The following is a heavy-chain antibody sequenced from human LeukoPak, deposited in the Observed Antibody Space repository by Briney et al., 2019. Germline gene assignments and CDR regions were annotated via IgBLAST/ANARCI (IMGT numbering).Heavy chain of an antibody. CDR3: AREGRDSSGYYRLDY. J-gene: IGHJ4*02. CDR1: GGSISSGGYY. V-gene: IGHV4-31*03. Sequence: SETLSLTCTVSGGSISSGGYYWSWIHQLPGKGLEWIGYISYSGSTYYTPSLKSRITISGDTSKNQFSLKLNSVTAADTAVYYCAREGRDSSGYYRLDYWGQGTLVTVSS. CDR2: ISYSGST. D-gene: IGHD3-22*01.